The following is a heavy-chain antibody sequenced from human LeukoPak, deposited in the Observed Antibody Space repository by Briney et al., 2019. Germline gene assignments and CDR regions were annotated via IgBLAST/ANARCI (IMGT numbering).Heavy chain of an antibody. CDR2: ISYDGSNK. CDR3: ARGGSELLGPRYYYYGMDV. Sequence: GGSLRLSCAASGFTFSSYAMHWVRQAPGKGLEWVAVISYDGSNKYYADSVKGRFTISRDNSKNTLYLQMNSLRAEDTAVYYCARGGSELLGPRYYYYGMDVGGQGTTVTVSS. V-gene: IGHV3-30-3*01. D-gene: IGHD2-15*01. CDR1: GFTFSSYA. J-gene: IGHJ6*02.